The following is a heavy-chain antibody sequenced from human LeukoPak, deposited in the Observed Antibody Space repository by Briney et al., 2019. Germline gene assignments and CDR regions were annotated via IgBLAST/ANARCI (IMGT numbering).Heavy chain of an antibody. CDR2: ISYDGSDK. J-gene: IGHJ6*02. V-gene: IGHV3-30-3*01. CDR3: ARDRNLIVATEYYYYGMDV. Sequence: PGGSLRLSCEGSGFIFRDYKMHWVRQAPGKGLEWVAVISYDGSDKYYADSVKGRFTISRDNSKNTLYLQMNSLRAEDTAVYYCARDRNLIVATEYYYYGMDVWGQGTTVTVSS. CDR1: GFIFRDYK. D-gene: IGHD5-12*01.